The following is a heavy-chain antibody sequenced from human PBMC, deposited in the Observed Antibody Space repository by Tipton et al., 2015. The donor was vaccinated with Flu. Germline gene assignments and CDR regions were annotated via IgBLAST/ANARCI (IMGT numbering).Heavy chain of an antibody. J-gene: IGHJ4*02. D-gene: IGHD6-19*01. CDR2: FYDSGST. CDR3: ARHRVGLAVAGVDF. V-gene: IGHV4-59*08. CDR1: GGSITSYY. Sequence: TLSLTCTVSGGSITSYYWSWIRQPPGKGLEWIGYFYDSGSTNYNPSLKSRVTISVDTSKKQFFLRLTSVTAADTAVYYCARHRVGLAVAGVDFWGQGTPVTVSS.